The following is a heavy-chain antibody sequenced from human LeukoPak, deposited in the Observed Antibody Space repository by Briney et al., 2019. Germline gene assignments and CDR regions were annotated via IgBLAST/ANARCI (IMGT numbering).Heavy chain of an antibody. CDR2: ISYDGSNK. Sequence: PGGSLRLSCAASGFTFSSYGMHWVRQAPGKGLEWVAVISYDGSNKYYADSVKGRFTISRDNAKNSLYLQMNSLRDEDTAVYYCAREDGSGSYLVYWGQGTLVTVSS. D-gene: IGHD3-10*01. J-gene: IGHJ4*02. CDR3: AREDGSGSYLVY. CDR1: GFTFSSYG. V-gene: IGHV3-30*03.